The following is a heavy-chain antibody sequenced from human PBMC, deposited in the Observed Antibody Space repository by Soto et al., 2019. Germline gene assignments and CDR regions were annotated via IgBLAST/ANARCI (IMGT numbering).Heavy chain of an antibody. D-gene: IGHD3-22*01. CDR2: IYSGGST. Sequence: LRLSCAASGFTVSSNYMSWVRQAPGKGLEWVSVIYSGGSTYYADSVKGRFTISRDNSKNTLYLQMNSLRAEDTAVYYCAREPSYYYDSSGYQGWFDPWGQGTLVTVSS. CDR1: GFTVSSNY. V-gene: IGHV3-53*01. J-gene: IGHJ5*02. CDR3: AREPSYYYDSSGYQGWFDP.